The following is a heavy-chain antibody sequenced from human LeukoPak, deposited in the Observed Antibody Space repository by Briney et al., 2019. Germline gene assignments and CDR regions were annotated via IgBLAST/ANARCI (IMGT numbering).Heavy chain of an antibody. J-gene: IGHJ5*02. D-gene: IGHD3-10*01. V-gene: IGHV1-3*01. CDR3: ARDRVTMVRGIGNWFDP. Sequence: ASVKVSCKASGYTFTSYAMHWVRQAPGQRLEWMGWINAGNGNTKYSQKFQGRVTITRDTSASTAYMEPSSLRSEDTAVYYCARDRVTMVRGIGNWFDPWGQGTLVTVSS. CDR1: GYTFTSYA. CDR2: INAGNGNT.